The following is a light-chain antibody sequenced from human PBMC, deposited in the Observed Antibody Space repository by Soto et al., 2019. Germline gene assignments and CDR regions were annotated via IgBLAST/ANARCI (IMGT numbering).Light chain of an antibody. Sequence: QSALTQPASVSGSPGQSITISCTGTSSDIGRYDYVSWYQQFPGKAPKLMIYRVINRPSGVSDRFSGSRSGNTASLTISGLQSEDEGDYYCSAYTARSTLVFGGGTKLTVL. CDR3: SAYTARSTLV. J-gene: IGLJ3*02. CDR2: RVI. CDR1: SSDIGRYDY. V-gene: IGLV2-14*03.